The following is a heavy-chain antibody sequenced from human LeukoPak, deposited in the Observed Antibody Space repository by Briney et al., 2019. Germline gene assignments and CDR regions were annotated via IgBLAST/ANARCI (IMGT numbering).Heavy chain of an antibody. CDR2: INPNSGGT. J-gene: IGHJ5*02. Sequence: ASVKVSCKASGYTFTGYYMHWVRQAPGQGLEWMGWINPNSGGTNYAQKFQGRVTMTRDTSISTAHMELSRLRSDDTAVYYCARDRRPIAARSANWFDPWGQGTLVTVSS. V-gene: IGHV1-2*02. CDR1: GYTFTGYY. D-gene: IGHD6-6*01. CDR3: ARDRRPIAARSANWFDP.